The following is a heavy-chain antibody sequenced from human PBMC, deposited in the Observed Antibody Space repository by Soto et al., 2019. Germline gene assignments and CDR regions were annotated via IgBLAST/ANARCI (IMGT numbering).Heavy chain of an antibody. D-gene: IGHD3-10*01. V-gene: IGHV1-69*02. J-gene: IGHJ6*03. CDR1: GDTFSSYT. Sequence: PVKVSCKASGDTFSSYTISWLRQATGQGLEWMGRIIPILGIANYAQKFQGRVTITADKSTSTAYMELSSLRSEDTAVYYCASTAELLLGDYYYYYYMDVWGKGTTVTVSS. CDR3: ASTAELLLGDYYYYYYMDV. CDR2: IIPILGIA.